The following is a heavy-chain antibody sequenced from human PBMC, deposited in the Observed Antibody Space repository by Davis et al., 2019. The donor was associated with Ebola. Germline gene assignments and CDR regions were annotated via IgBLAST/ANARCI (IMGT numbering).Heavy chain of an antibody. CDR2: ITDRGTT. J-gene: IGHJ4*02. D-gene: IGHD4-11*01. CDR3: ARRSVTDDYRMFDY. Sequence: SETLSLTCTVSGGSISSYYWSWIRQPPGKGLEWFGYITDRGTTKYNPSPKSRATIPVDTSKNQFSLKLTSVTAADTAVYYCARRSVTDDYRMFDYWGQGILVTVSS. CDR1: GGSISSYY. V-gene: IGHV4-59*08.